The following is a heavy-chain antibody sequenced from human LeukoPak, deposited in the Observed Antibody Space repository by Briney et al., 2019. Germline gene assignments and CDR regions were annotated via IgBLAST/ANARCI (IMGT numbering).Heavy chain of an antibody. CDR1: GYTFTGYY. J-gene: IGHJ3*01. CDR3: ARAGSSWSYAFDF. V-gene: IGHV1-2*06. Sequence: GASVKVSCKASGYTFTGYYMHWVRQAPGQGLEWMGRINPNSGGTNYTQKFQGRVTMTRDTSISTAYMELSRLRSDDTAVYYCARAGSSWSYAFDFWGQGTMVTVSS. D-gene: IGHD6-13*01. CDR2: INPNSGGT.